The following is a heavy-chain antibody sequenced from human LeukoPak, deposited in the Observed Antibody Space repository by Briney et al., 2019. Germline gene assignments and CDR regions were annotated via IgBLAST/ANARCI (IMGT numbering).Heavy chain of an antibody. V-gene: IGHV4-61*01. D-gene: IGHD5-18*01. CDR2: IYYSGST. J-gene: IGHJ4*02. CDR3: ARSHTASDY. CDR1: GGSVSSGNYY. Sequence: SETLSLTCTVSGGSVSSGNYYWSWIRQPPGKGLEWIGYIYYSGSTNYNPSLKSRVTISVDTSKNQFSLKLSSVTAADTAVYYCARSHTASDYWGQGTLVTVSS.